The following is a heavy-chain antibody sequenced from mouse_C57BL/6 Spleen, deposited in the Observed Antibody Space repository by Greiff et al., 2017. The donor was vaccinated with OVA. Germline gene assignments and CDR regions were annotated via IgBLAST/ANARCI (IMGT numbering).Heavy chain of an antibody. CDR2: IDPSDSYT. V-gene: IGHV1-69*01. CDR1: GYTFTSYW. D-gene: IGHD5-1*01. CDR3: ARFQSNYFDY. Sequence: QVQLQQSGAELVMPGASVKLSCKASGYTFTSYWMHWVKQRPGQGLEWIGEIDPSDSYTNYNQKFKGKSTLTVDKSSSTAYMQLSSLTSEDSAVYYCARFQSNYFDYWGQGTTLTVSS. J-gene: IGHJ2*01.